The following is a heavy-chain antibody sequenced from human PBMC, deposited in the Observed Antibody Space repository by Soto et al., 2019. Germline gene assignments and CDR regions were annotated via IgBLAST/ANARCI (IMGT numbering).Heavy chain of an antibody. CDR1: NGSFSVYY. Sequence: ETLSLTCAVYNGSFSVYYWTWIRQPPGNGLEWIGEINHSGSNNYNPSLKSRVTISVDTSKNQFSLKMSSVTAADTAVYYCARLPLLRGKQLVTRRNGWFAPWGQGTLVTVSS. V-gene: IGHV4-34*01. D-gene: IGHD6-13*01. CDR3: ARLPLLRGKQLVTRRNGWFAP. J-gene: IGHJ5*02. CDR2: INHSGSN.